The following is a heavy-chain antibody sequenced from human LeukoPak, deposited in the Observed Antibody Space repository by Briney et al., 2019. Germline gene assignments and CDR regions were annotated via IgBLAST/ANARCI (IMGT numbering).Heavy chain of an antibody. V-gene: IGHV4-61*02. D-gene: IGHD3-16*01. CDR2: IYTSGST. CDR3: ARDMRDAFDI. CDR1: GGSISSGSYY. Sequence: SETLSLTRTVSGGSISSGSYYWSWIRQPAGKGLEWIGRIYTSGSTNYNPSLKSRVTISVDTSKNQFSLKLSSVTAADTAVYYCARDMRDAFDIWGQGTMVTVSS. J-gene: IGHJ3*02.